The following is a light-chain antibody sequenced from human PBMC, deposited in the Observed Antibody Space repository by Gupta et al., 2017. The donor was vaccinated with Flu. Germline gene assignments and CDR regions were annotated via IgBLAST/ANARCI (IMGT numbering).Light chain of an antibody. CDR2: EVS. Sequence: ITISCTGTSSDVVGYNYVSWYQQHPGKAPKLMIYEVSNRPSGVSNRFSGSKSGNTASLTISGLQAEDEADYYCSSYTSNSTLVFGTGTKVTVL. V-gene: IGLV2-14*01. CDR3: SSYTSNSTLV. J-gene: IGLJ1*01. CDR1: SSDVVGYNY.